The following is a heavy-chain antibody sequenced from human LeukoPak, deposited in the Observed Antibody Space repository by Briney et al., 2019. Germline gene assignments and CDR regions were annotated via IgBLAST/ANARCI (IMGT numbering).Heavy chain of an antibody. V-gene: IGHV3-30-3*01. CDR3: ARDGRDSSSWYLY. Sequence: GGSLRLSCAASGFTFSSYAMHWVRQAPGKGLEWVAVISYDGSNKYYADSVKGRFTISRDNSKNTLYLQMNSLRAGDTAVYYCARDGRDSSSWYLYWGQGTLVTVSS. CDR1: GFTFSSYA. CDR2: ISYDGSNK. D-gene: IGHD6-13*01. J-gene: IGHJ4*02.